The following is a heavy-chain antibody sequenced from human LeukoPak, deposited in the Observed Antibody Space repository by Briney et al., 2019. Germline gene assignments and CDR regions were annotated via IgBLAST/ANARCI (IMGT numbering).Heavy chain of an antibody. Sequence: LPGGSLRLSCAASGFTFSSYEMKWVPQAPGEGLEWVSYISSSGGTIYYADSVKGRFTISRDNAKNSLYLQMNSLRAEDTAVYYCARDADYWGQGTLVTVSS. J-gene: IGHJ4*02. CDR1: GFTFSSYE. V-gene: IGHV3-48*03. CDR3: ARDADY. CDR2: ISSSGGTI.